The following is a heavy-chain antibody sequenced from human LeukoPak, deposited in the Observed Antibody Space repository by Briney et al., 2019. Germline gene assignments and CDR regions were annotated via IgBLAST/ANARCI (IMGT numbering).Heavy chain of an antibody. V-gene: IGHV4-30-4*01. J-gene: IGHJ5*02. D-gene: IGHD3-10*01. CDR2: INYSGST. CDR3: ARYGSGSTWFDP. Sequence: SETLSLTCTVSGGSISSDNYQWSWVRQPPGKGLEWIGYINYSGSTYYSPSLKSRVTISVDTSKNQFFLKLSSVTAADTAVYYCARYGSGSTWFDPWGQGTLVTVSS. CDR1: GGSISSDNYQ.